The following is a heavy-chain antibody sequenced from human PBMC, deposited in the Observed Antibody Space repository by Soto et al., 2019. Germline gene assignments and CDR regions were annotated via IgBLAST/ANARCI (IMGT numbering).Heavy chain of an antibody. CDR2: IVVGSGNT. CDR3: AAVATPHLGYYYGMDV. V-gene: IGHV1-58*01. Sequence: GASVKVSCKASGFTFTSSAVQWVRQALGQRLEWIGWIVVGSGNTNYAQKFQERVTITRDMSTSTANMELSSLRSEDTAVYYCAAVATPHLGYYYGMDVWGQGTTVTVSS. J-gene: IGHJ6*02. D-gene: IGHD2-15*01. CDR1: GFTFTSSA.